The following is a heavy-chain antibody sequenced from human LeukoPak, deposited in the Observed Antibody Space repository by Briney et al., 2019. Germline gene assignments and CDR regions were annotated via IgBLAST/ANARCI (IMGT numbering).Heavy chain of an antibody. D-gene: IGHD5-18*01. CDR2: ICGSGSST. CDR3: AKGGYNYNYLFDY. CDR1: GFSFSIYD. J-gene: IGHJ4*02. V-gene: IGHV3-23*01. Sequence: GGSLRLSCAASGFSFSIYDMSWVRQAPGKGLEWVSAICGSGSSTYYADSVKGHFTISRDNSKNTLFLQMNSLRVEDTAIYYCAKGGYNYNYLFDYWGQGALVTVSS.